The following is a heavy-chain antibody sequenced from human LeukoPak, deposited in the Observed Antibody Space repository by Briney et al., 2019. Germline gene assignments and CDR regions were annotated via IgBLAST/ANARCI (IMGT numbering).Heavy chain of an antibody. J-gene: IGHJ5*02. CDR3: VRDYGNNWFDP. CDR1: GGSISSGDYY. Sequence: SETLSLTCTVSGGSISSGDYYWSWIRQRPGRGLEWIGYIYYSGDPYYNPSLRSRVSISVDTSKNQFSLKLSSVTAADTAMYYCVRDYGNNWFDPWGQGTLVTVSA. V-gene: IGHV4-31*03. CDR2: IYYSGDP. D-gene: IGHD4-17*01.